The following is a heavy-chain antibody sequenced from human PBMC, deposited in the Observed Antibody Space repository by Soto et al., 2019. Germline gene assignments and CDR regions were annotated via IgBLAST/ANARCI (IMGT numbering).Heavy chain of an antibody. D-gene: IGHD2-2*01. V-gene: IGHV3-7*04. Sequence: EEQLVESGGGLVQPGGSLRLSCAASGFTFSSYWMDWVRQAPGKGLEWVANIKEDGSEAKYVDSVKGRFTISRDNAKKSLSLQMNSLRPEDTAVYYCARASRTLPTVWGKGTTVTVSS. CDR3: ARASRTLPTV. CDR2: IKEDGSEA. J-gene: IGHJ6*04. CDR1: GFTFSSYW.